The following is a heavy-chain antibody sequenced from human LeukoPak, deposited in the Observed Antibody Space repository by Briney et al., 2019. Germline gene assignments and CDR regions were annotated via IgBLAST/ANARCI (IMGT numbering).Heavy chain of an antibody. CDR3: ARVFRSWWRYYFNY. CDR1: GFTFSSYW. D-gene: IGHD6-13*01. J-gene: IGHJ4*02. V-gene: IGHV3-7*01. CDR2: IKQDGSEK. Sequence: PGGSLRLSCAASGFTFSSYWMSWVRQAPGKGLEWVANIKQDGSEKYYVDSVKGRFTISRDNAKNSLYLQMNSLRAEDTAAYYCARVFRSWWRYYFNYWGQGTLVTVSS.